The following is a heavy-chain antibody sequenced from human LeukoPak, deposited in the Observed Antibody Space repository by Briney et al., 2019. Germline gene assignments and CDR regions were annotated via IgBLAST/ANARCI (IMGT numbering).Heavy chain of an antibody. CDR2: ISAYHGNT. CDR3: ATESYSGSYLYAFDI. V-gene: IGHV1-18*01. CDR1: GYTFTSYG. Sequence: GASVKVSCKASGYTFTSYGINWVRQAPGQGLEWMGWISAYHGNTKYAQKFQGRVTMTTDTSTSTAYMELSSLRSEDTAVYYCATESYSGSYLYAFDIWGQGTMVTVSS. D-gene: IGHD1-26*01. J-gene: IGHJ3*02.